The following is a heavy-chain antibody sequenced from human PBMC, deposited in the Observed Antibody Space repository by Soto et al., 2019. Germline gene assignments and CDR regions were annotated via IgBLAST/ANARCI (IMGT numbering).Heavy chain of an antibody. CDR2: ISAYNGNT. CDR3: ARARSLSPLSYFDY. Sequence: QVQLVQSGAEVKKPGASAKVSCKASGYTFTSYGISWVRQAPGQGLEWMGWISAYNGNTNYAQKLQGRVTMTTDTSTSTAYMERRSLRSDGTAVYYCARARSLSPLSYFDYWGQGTLVTVSS. D-gene: IGHD1-26*01. CDR1: GYTFTSYG. V-gene: IGHV1-18*01. J-gene: IGHJ4*02.